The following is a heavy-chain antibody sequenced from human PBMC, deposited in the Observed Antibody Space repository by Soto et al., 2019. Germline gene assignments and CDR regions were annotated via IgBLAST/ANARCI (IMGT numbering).Heavy chain of an antibody. Sequence: QVQLVQSGAEVKKPGSSVKVSCKASGGTFSSYAISWVRQAPGQGLEWMGGITPISDTTNCAQKFQGRVTITAKDSTSTGYMELSSLRSEHTTVYYCTRSQGSSTSLEIYYYYYYGMDVWSQGTTVTVSS. CDR1: GGTFSSYA. V-gene: IGHV1-69*01. CDR3: TRSQGSSTSLEIYYYYYYGMDV. CDR2: ITPISDTT. J-gene: IGHJ6*02. D-gene: IGHD2-2*01.